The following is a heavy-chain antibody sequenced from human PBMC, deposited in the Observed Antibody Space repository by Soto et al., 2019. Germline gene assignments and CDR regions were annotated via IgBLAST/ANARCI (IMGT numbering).Heavy chain of an antibody. V-gene: IGHV2-5*02. CDR1: GFSLTTGVG. J-gene: IGHJ4*02. Sequence: ITLEESGPTLVKPTETLTLTCTFSGFSLTTGVGVGWVRQSPGKALEWLALVYWDDDKHYTPSLMSRLTITKDISKGQVVLTMTNMDPVDTATYYCATLTADFWGPGTLVTVSS. CDR2: VYWDDDK. CDR3: ATLTADF.